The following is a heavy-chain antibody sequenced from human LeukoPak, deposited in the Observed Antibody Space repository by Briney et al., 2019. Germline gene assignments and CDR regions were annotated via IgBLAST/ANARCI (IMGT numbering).Heavy chain of an antibody. CDR2: IDYNART. CDR1: GGSISSSSYY. J-gene: IGHJ4*02. CDR3: ARGSGWLTDH. D-gene: IGHD6-19*01. V-gene: IGHV4-61*05. Sequence: SETLSLTCTVSGGSISSSSYYWGWIRQPPGKGLEWIGYIDYNARTNYNPSLKSRVTISVGTSKNQFSLRLSSVSATDTAVYYCARGSGWLTDHWGQGTLVTVSS.